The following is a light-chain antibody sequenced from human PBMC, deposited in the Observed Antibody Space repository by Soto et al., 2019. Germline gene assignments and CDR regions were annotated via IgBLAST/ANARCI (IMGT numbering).Light chain of an antibody. V-gene: IGKV1-39*01. CDR3: QQSYSTPFT. CDR1: QSISNY. CDR2: AAS. J-gene: IGKJ3*01. Sequence: DIQMTQSPSSLSASVGDRVTITCRASQSISNYLNWYQQKPGKAPKLLIYAASSLQSGVPSRFSCSGSGTDFTLTISSLQPEDFATYYCQQSYSTPFTFGPGTKVNIK.